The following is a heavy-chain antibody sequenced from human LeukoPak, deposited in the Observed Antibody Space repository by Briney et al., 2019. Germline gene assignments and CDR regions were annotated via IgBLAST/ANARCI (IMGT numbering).Heavy chain of an antibody. CDR1: GYTFTGYY. J-gene: IGHJ4*02. D-gene: IGHD6-13*01. Sequence: ASVKVSCKASGYTFTGYYMHWVRQAPGQGLEWMGWINSYNGNTNYAQKVQGRVTMTTDTSTTTAYMELSSLRSEDTAVYYCARGKYSSSWYDYWGQGTLVTVSS. CDR3: ARGKYSSSWYDY. CDR2: INSYNGNT. V-gene: IGHV1/OR15-2*02.